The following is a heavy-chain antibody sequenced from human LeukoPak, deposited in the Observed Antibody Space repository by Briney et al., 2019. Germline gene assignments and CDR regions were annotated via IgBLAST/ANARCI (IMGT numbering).Heavy chain of an antibody. CDR3: AKDGGEYYDILTGYYPRLYYMDV. J-gene: IGHJ6*03. Sequence: GGSLRLSCAASGFTVSSNYMSWVRQAPGKGLEWVSVIYSGGSTYYADSVKGRFTISRDNSKNTLYLQMNSLRDEDTAVYYCAKDGGEYYDILTGYYPRLYYMDVWGKGTTVTISS. V-gene: IGHV3-66*01. CDR2: IYSGGST. D-gene: IGHD3-9*01. CDR1: GFTVSSNY.